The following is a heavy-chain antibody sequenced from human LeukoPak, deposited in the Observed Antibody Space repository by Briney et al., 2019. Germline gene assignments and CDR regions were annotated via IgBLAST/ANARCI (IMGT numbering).Heavy chain of an antibody. Sequence: GGSLRLSCAASGFTFSSYGMHWVRRAPGKGLEWVAFIRYDGSNKYYADSVKGRFTISRDNSKNTLYLQMNSLRAEDTAVYYCAKEGSDPYYYYYYMDVWGKGTTVTVSS. V-gene: IGHV3-30*02. J-gene: IGHJ6*03. CDR2: IRYDGSNK. CDR1: GFTFSSYG. D-gene: IGHD3-10*01. CDR3: AKEGSDPYYYYYYMDV.